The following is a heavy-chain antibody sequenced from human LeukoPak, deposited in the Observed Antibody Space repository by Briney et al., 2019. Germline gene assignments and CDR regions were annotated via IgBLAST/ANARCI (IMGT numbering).Heavy chain of an antibody. CDR2: INWNGAST. V-gene: IGHV3-20*04. Sequence: GGSLRLSCEASGFRFDDHGMSWVRPAPGKGLKGVSGINWNGASTGYGDSVKGRFTISRDNAKNSLYLQMNSLRAEDTALYYCAGGDRNGWYFDYWGQGVLVTVSS. CDR1: GFRFDDHG. CDR3: AGGDRNGWYFDY. J-gene: IGHJ4*02. D-gene: IGHD6-19*01.